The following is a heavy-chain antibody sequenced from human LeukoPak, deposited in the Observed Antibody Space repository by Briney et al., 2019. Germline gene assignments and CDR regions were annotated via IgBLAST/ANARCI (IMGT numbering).Heavy chain of an antibody. Sequence: GGSLRLSCAASVHTVCINYISWGREAPGEGLGWVSGIYRRGSTYYEDSVKSRFTIARDKSKNTLYLQMDSLRAVDYAVYYCARDSPDGGYNDYWGQGTLVTVSS. CDR1: VHTVCINY. J-gene: IGHJ4*02. CDR2: IYRRGST. D-gene: IGHD5-24*01. V-gene: IGHV3-53*05. CDR3: ARDSPDGGYNDY.